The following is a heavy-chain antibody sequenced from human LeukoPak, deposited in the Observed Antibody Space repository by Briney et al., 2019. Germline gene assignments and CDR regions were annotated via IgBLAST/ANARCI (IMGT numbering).Heavy chain of an antibody. Sequence: GGSLRLSCAASGFTFGSYAMHWVRQAPGKGLEWVAVISYDGSNKYYADSVKGRFTISRDNSKNTLYLQMNSLRAEDTAVYYCARAEIPIVVVPAAIYPLDYWGQGTLVTVSS. J-gene: IGHJ4*02. CDR2: ISYDGSNK. CDR3: ARAEIPIVVVPAAIYPLDY. D-gene: IGHD2-2*01. CDR1: GFTFGSYA. V-gene: IGHV3-30-3*01.